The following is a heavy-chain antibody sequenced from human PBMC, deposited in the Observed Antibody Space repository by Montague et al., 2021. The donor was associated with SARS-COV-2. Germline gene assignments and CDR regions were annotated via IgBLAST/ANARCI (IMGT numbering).Heavy chain of an antibody. Sequence: SLRLSCAASGFTFSSYAMHWVRQAPGKGLEWVAVTSYDGSNKYYADSVKGRFTISRDNSKNTLYLQMNSLRAEDTAVYYCARAASQLPASWDRAYYYYGMDVWGQGTTVTVSS. CDR1: GFTFSSYA. J-gene: IGHJ6*02. CDR2: TSYDGSNK. CDR3: ARAASQLPASWDRAYYYYGMDV. D-gene: IGHD2-2*01. V-gene: IGHV3-30*04.